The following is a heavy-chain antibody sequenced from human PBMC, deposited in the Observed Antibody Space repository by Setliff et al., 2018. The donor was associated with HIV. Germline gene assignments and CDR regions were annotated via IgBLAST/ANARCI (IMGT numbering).Heavy chain of an antibody. Sequence: SETLSLTCYVTDDPISSYYWSWVRQPAGKGLEWIGRIHTSGNTNYNPSLKSRVTISVGKSKSQFSLRLRSVTAADTAVYYCVRERKWLQEYYYYMDVWGNGTTVTVSS. CDR1: DDPISSYY. J-gene: IGHJ6*04. CDR3: VRERKWLQEYYYYMDV. D-gene: IGHD3-16*01. V-gene: IGHV4-4*07. CDR2: IHTSGNT.